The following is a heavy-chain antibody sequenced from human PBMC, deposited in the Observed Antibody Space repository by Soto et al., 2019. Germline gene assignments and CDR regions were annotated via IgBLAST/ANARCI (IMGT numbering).Heavy chain of an antibody. CDR3: AREDSIIIPAVSDF. CDR2: ISKSDYT. D-gene: IGHD2-2*01. J-gene: IGHJ4*02. CDR1: GFAFNNYG. V-gene: IGHV3-21*01. Sequence: LRLSCTVSGFAFNNYGINWVRQAPGKGLEWVSSISKSDYTYYSDSVKGRFTISRDNAKNSVSLQMNTLRVEDTAVYYCAREDSIIIPAVSDFWGQGTLVTVS.